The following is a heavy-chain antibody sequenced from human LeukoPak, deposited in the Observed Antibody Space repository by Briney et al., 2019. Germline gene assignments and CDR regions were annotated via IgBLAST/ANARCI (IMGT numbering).Heavy chain of an antibody. CDR3: VTRDGVSSGFFNLDY. J-gene: IGHJ4*02. V-gene: IGHV7-4-1*02. CDR1: GYSFTEYA. Sequence: ASVKVSCKASGYSFTEYAMNWVRQAPGQRLEWMGWINTNTGSPTYAQGFTGPFVFSLDTSVSTAYLQISSLKAEDTAVYYCVTRDGVSSGFFNLDYWGQGTLVTVSS. D-gene: IGHD3-22*01. CDR2: INTNTGSP.